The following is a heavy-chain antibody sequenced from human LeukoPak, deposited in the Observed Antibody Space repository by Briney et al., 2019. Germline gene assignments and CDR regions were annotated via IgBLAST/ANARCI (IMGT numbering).Heavy chain of an antibody. Sequence: GGSLRLSCAASGFTFSSYAMSWVRQAPGKGLEWVSAISGSGGSTYYADSVKGRFTISRDNSKNTLYLQMNGLRAEDTAVYYCAKGPYDSSGYGFDYWGQGTLVTVSS. J-gene: IGHJ4*02. CDR1: GFTFSSYA. V-gene: IGHV3-23*01. CDR2: ISGSGGST. CDR3: AKGPYDSSGYGFDY. D-gene: IGHD3-22*01.